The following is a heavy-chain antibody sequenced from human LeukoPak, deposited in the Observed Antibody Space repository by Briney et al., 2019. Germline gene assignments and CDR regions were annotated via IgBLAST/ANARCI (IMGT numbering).Heavy chain of an antibody. CDR1: GGSIGTYS. D-gene: IGHD4-17*01. V-gene: IGHV4-30-2*01. Sequence: PSETLSLTCTVSGGSIGTYSWTWIRQPPGKGLEWIGYIYHSGSTYYNPSLKSRVTISVDRSKNQFSLKLSSVTAADTAVYYCARAVLGESVHDYGDHFDYWGQGTLVTVSS. CDR2: IYHSGST. J-gene: IGHJ4*02. CDR3: ARAVLGESVHDYGDHFDY.